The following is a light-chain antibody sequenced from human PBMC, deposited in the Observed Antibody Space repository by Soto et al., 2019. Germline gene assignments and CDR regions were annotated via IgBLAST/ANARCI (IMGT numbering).Light chain of an antibody. J-gene: IGKJ1*01. Sequence: VLTQSPLSLPVTLGQPASISCRSSQSLIYSNGKTYLNWYQQRPGQVPRRIIYQVSNRESGVPDRFSGSGSGSVTDFTLKMRRVEAGDVGVYYCMEGSPSFGKGTKVE. V-gene: IGKV2-30*01. CDR2: QVS. CDR1: QSLIYSNGKTY. CDR3: MEGSPS.